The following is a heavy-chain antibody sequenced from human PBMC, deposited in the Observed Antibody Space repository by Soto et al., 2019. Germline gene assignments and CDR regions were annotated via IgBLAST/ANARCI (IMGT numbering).Heavy chain of an antibody. CDR2: IYPGDSDT. J-gene: IGHJ6*02. Sequence: GESLKISCKSSGYSFTSYWIGWVRQMPGKGLEWMGIIYPGDSDTRYSPSFQGQVTISADKSISTAYLQWSSLKASDTAMYYCARLLSFPYDFYYYYGMDVWGQGTTVTVSS. CDR1: GYSFTSYW. D-gene: IGHD3-3*01. V-gene: IGHV5-51*01. CDR3: ARLLSFPYDFYYYYGMDV.